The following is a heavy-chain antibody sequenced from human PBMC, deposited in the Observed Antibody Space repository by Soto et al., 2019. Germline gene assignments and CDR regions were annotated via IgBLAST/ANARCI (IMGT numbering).Heavy chain of an antibody. J-gene: IGHJ6*02. Sequence: ITLKESGPTVVKPTQTLTLTCTFSGFSLSTAGVGVAWIRQPPGKALEWLALIYWDDDKRYSPSLKSRLTXIXDIXKNQVVLTMTDLDPVDTATYYCAHFPYYNYYGLDVWGQGTTVTVSS. D-gene: IGHD3-10*01. V-gene: IGHV2-5*02. CDR3: AHFPYYNYYGLDV. CDR1: GFSLSTAGVG. CDR2: IYWDDDK.